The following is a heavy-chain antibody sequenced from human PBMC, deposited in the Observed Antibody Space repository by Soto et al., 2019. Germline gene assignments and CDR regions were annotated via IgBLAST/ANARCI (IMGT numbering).Heavy chain of an antibody. J-gene: IGHJ5*02. D-gene: IGHD2-15*01. Sequence: SQTLSLTCAVYGGSFSGYYWSLIRQPPGKGLEWIGEINHSGSTNYNPSLKSRVTISVDTSKNQFSLKLSSVTAADTAVYYCARGSRDIVVVVAAPYNWFDPWGQGTLVTVSS. CDR3: ARGSRDIVVVVAAPYNWFDP. V-gene: IGHV4-34*01. CDR1: GGSFSGYY. CDR2: INHSGST.